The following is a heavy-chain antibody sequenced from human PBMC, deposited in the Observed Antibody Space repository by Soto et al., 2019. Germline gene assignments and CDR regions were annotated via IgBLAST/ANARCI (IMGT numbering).Heavy chain of an antibody. Sequence: PGESLKISCKGSGYSFTSYWIGWVRQMPGKGLEWMGIIHPGDSDTRYSPSFQGQVTISADKSISTAYLQWSSLKASDTAMYYCASTSIAAAGKDYNWFDPWGQGTLVTSPQ. D-gene: IGHD6-13*01. CDR2: IHPGDSDT. V-gene: IGHV5-51*01. CDR1: GYSFTSYW. CDR3: ASTSIAAAGKDYNWFDP. J-gene: IGHJ5*02.